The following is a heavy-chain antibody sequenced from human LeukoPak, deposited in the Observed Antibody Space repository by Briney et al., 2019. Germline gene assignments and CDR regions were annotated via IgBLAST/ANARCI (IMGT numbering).Heavy chain of an antibody. J-gene: IGHJ4*02. D-gene: IGHD2-2*01. Sequence: SQTLSLTCAVSGGSISSGGYSWSWIRQPPGKGLEWIGYIYYSGNTNYNPSLKSRVTISVDTSKNQFSLKLNSVTAADTAVYYCAGVRYCSTNRCYDREFDNWGQGTLVTVSS. CDR2: IYYSGNT. CDR1: GGSISSGGYS. V-gene: IGHV4-61*08. CDR3: AGVRYCSTNRCYDREFDN.